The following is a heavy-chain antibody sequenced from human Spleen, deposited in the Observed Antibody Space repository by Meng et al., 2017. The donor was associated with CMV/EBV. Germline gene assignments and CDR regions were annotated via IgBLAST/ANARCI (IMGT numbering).Heavy chain of an antibody. Sequence: GGSLRLSCAASGFTFNTYAMHWVRQAPGKGLEWVAVIWYDGNKKYYADSVQGRFTISRDNSKNTLYLQMNGLSAEDTAMYYCARTLLGIYGDYVMISPGDPEGTAVDSWGRGTLVTVS. J-gene: IGHJ4*02. V-gene: IGHV3-33*01. CDR1: GFTFNTYA. CDR3: ARTLLGIYGDYVMISPGDPEGTAVDS. D-gene: IGHD4-17*01. CDR2: IWYDGNKK.